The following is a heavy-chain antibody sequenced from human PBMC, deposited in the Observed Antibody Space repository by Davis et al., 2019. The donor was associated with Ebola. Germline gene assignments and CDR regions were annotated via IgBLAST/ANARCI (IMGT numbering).Heavy chain of an antibody. V-gene: IGHV3-23*01. CDR3: AKDTSNIWFDI. D-gene: IGHD1-26*01. CDR2: LGTSADT. Sequence: GESLKISCAASGFIFSSYVMSWVRQAPGKGLEWVSTLGTSADTYYADSVKGRFTISRDSSKNTLYLQMNGLRVEDTAIYYCAKDTSNIWFDIWGQGTMVTVSS. CDR1: GFIFSSYV. J-gene: IGHJ3*02.